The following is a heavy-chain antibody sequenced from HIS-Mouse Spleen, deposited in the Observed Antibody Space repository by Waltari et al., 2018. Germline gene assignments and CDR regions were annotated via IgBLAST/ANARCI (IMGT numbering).Heavy chain of an antibody. J-gene: IGHJ4*02. Sequence: QVQLVQSGAEVKKPGASVKVSCKASGYDFNSYDINGVPQATGQGREGMGWMNPNSGNTGYAQKFQGRVTMTRNTSISTAYMELSSLRSEDTAVYYCARVYYDFWSGYYYWGQGTLVTVSS. V-gene: IGHV1-8*01. CDR1: GYDFNSYD. D-gene: IGHD3-3*01. CDR2: MNPNSGNT. CDR3: ARVYYDFWSGYYY.